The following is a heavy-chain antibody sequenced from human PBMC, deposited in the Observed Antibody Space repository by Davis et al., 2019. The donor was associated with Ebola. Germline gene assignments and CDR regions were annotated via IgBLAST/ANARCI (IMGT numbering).Heavy chain of an antibody. CDR3: AKGLTMIVSPFDY. Sequence: GGSLRLSCEASGFAFSSFPMAWVRQAPGKGLEWVSAISGSGGSTYYADSVKGRFTISRDNSKNTLYLQMNSLRAEDTAVYYCAKGLTMIVSPFDYWGQGTLVTVSS. CDR2: ISGSGGST. V-gene: IGHV3-23*01. J-gene: IGHJ4*02. D-gene: IGHD3-22*01. CDR1: GFAFSSFP.